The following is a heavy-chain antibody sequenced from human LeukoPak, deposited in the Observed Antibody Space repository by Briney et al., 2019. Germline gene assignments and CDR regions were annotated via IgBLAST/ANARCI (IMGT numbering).Heavy chain of an antibody. CDR1: GGSISSYY. V-gene: IGHV4-59*12. J-gene: IGHJ5*02. D-gene: IGHD3-22*01. CDR3: ARDTYYYDSSGYYYNLSDH. Sequence: SSETLSLTCTVSGGSISSYYWSWIRQPPGKGLEWIGYIYYSGSTNYNPSLKSRVTISVDTSKNQFSLKLSSVTAADTAVYYCARDTYYYDSSGYYYNLSDHWGQGTLVTVSS. CDR2: IYYSGST.